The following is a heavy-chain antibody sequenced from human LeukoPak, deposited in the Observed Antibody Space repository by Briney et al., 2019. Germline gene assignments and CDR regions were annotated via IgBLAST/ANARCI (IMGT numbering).Heavy chain of an antibody. Sequence: ASVKVSCKASGYTFTGYYMHWARQAPGQGLEWMGWINPNSGGTNYAQKFQGRVTMTRDTSISTAYMELSRLRSDDTAVYYCARENRDYYYYGMDVWGQGTTVTVSS. D-gene: IGHD1/OR15-1a*01. V-gene: IGHV1-2*02. CDR3: ARENRDYYYYGMDV. J-gene: IGHJ6*02. CDR2: INPNSGGT. CDR1: GYTFTGYY.